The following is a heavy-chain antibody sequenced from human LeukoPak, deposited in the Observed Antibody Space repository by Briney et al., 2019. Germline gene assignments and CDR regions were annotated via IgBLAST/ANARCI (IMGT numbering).Heavy chain of an antibody. CDR3: ARDLVATIGSWFDP. Sequence: GASVKVSCKASGYTFTGYYMHWVRQAPGQGLEWMGWINPNSGGTNYAQKFQGRVTMTRDTSISTAYMELSRLRSDDTAVYYCARDLVATIGSWFDPWGQGTLVTVSS. CDR2: INPNSGGT. CDR1: GYTFTGYY. J-gene: IGHJ5*02. V-gene: IGHV1-2*02. D-gene: IGHD5-12*01.